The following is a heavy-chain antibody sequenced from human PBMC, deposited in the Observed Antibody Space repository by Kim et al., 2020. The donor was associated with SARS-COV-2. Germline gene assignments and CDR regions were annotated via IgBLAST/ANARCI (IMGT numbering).Heavy chain of an antibody. CDR1: GGSISSSSYY. CDR3: ARRVISMVAKFDY. J-gene: IGHJ4*02. CDR2: IYYSGST. D-gene: IGHD3-10*01. Sequence: SETLSLTCTVSGGSISSSSYYWGWIRQPPGKGLEWIGSIYYSGSTYYNPSLKSRVTISVDTSKNQFSLKLSSVTAADTAVYYCARRVISMVAKFDYWGQGTLVTVSS. V-gene: IGHV4-39*01.